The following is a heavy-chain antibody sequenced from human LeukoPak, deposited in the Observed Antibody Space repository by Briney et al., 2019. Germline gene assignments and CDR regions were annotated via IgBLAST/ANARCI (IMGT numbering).Heavy chain of an antibody. V-gene: IGHV5-51*01. CDR2: IYPGDSDT. J-gene: IGHJ4*02. D-gene: IGHD3-16*02. CDR3: ARHEETFGGVIALDY. CDR1: GYSFTSYW. Sequence: GESLKISCKGSGYSFTSYWIGWVRQVPGKGLEWMGIIYPGDSDTRYSPSFQGQVTISADKSISTAYLQWSSLKASDTAMYYCARHEETFGGVIALDYWGQGTLVTVSS.